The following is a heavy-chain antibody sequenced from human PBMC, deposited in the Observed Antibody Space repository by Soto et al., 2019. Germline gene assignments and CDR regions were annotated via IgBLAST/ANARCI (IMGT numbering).Heavy chain of an antibody. D-gene: IGHD4-17*01. J-gene: IGHJ4*02. CDR1: VYTITSYA. CDR3: ARPLYGDLFDY. V-gene: IGHV1-3*01. CDR2: INAGNGNT. Sequence: ASVKVSCKAAVYTITSYAMHWGRQAPGQRLEWMGWINAGNGNTKYSQKFQGRVTITRDTSASTAYMELSSLRSEDTAVYYCARPLYGDLFDYWGQGTLVTVSS.